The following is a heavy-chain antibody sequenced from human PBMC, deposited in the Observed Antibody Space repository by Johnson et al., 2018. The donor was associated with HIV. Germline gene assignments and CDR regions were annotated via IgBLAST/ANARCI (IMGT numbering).Heavy chain of an antibody. V-gene: IGHV3-23*04. CDR2: ISGSDGNT. J-gene: IGHJ3*02. D-gene: IGHD1-1*01. Sequence: VQLVESGGGLVQPGGSLRLSCVASGFTFSSYAMNWVRQAPGKGLEWVSGISGSDGNTYYTDSVKGRFTIPRDNSKNTLYLQLNSLRAEDTAGYYCARESLGTLVDGFDIWGQGTMVTVPS. CDR1: GFTFSSYA. CDR3: ARESLGTLVDGFDI.